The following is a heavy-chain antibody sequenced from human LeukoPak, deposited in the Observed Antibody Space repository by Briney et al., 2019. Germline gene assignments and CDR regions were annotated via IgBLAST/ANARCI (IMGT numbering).Heavy chain of an antibody. V-gene: IGHV5-51*01. CDR2: IYPGDSDT. J-gene: IGHJ4*02. CDR1: GSSFTSYW. Sequence: GASLQISCKGSGSSFTSYWIGWVRQLPGKGLEWMGIIYPGDSDTRYSPSFQGQVTISVDMSSSTAYLQWSSLKASDSAMYYCARPRGGSSSPFDFWGQGTLVTVSS. CDR3: ARPRGGSSSPFDF. D-gene: IGHD6-6*01.